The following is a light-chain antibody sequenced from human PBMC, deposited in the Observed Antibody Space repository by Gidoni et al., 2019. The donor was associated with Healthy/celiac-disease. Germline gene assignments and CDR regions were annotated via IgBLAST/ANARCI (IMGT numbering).Light chain of an antibody. CDR1: QSVSSSY. CDR3: QQDYNLP. CDR2: GAS. J-gene: IGKJ2*01. V-gene: IGKV3D-7*01. Sequence: EIVLTQSPATLSLSPGERATLSCRASQSVSSSYLSWYQQKPGQAPRLLIYGASTRATGIPARFSGSGSGTDFTLTISSLQPEDFAVYYCQQDYNLPLGQXTKLEIK.